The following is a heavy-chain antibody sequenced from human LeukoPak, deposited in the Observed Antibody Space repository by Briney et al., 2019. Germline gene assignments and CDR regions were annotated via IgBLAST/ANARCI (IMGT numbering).Heavy chain of an antibody. CDR1: GYTFTGYY. CDR2: INPNSGGT. D-gene: IGHD2-15*01. V-gene: IGHV1-2*06. CDR3: ARGYCSGGRCYSGLFDY. Sequence: ASVKVSCKASGYTFTGYYMHWVRQAPGQGLEWMGRINPNSGGTNYAQKFQGRVTMTRDTSISTAYMELSRLRSDDTAVYYCARGYCSGGRCYSGLFDYWGQGTLVTVSS. J-gene: IGHJ4*02.